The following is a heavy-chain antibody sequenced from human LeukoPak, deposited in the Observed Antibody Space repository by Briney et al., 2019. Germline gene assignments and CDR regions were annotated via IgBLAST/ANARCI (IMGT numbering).Heavy chain of an antibody. D-gene: IGHD6-13*01. Sequence: GGSLRLSCAASGFTFSSYGMHRVRQAPGKGLEWVAVISYDGSNKYYADSVKGRFTISRDNSKNTLYLQMNSLRAEDTAVYYCAKGPYSSSWHDAFDIWGQGTMVTVSS. CDR3: AKGPYSSSWHDAFDI. J-gene: IGHJ3*02. V-gene: IGHV3-30*18. CDR1: GFTFSSYG. CDR2: ISYDGSNK.